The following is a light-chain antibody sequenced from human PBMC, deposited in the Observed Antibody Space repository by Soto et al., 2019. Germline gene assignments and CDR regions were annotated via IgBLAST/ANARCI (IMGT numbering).Light chain of an antibody. Sequence: DIQMTQSPSTLSASVGDRVTITCRASQSISSWLAWYQQKPGKAPKLLIYDASSLESGVPSRFSGSGSGTEFIFTFSSLQPDDFATYYCQQYNSWGTFGQGTKVDIK. V-gene: IGKV1-5*01. CDR1: QSISSW. CDR2: DAS. CDR3: QQYNSWGT. J-gene: IGKJ1*01.